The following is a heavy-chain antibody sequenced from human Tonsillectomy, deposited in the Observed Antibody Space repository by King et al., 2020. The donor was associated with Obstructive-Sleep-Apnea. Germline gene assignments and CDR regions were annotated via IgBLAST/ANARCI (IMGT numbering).Heavy chain of an antibody. V-gene: IGHV4-59*08. CDR3: ARHRGVEDYGGYGDYFDY. D-gene: IGHD5-12*01. Sequence: QLQESGPGLVKPSETLSLTCSVSGGSINNYYWSWIRQPPGKGLEWIGYMYYSGNTNFNPSLKSLVTISADTSKIQFSLRLSSVTAADTAVYFCARHRGVEDYGGYGDYFDYWGQGTLVTVSS. CDR2: MYYSGNT. J-gene: IGHJ4*02. CDR1: GGSINNYY.